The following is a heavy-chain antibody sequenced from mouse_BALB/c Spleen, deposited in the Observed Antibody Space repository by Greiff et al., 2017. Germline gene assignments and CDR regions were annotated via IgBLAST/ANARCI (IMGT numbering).Heavy chain of an antibody. V-gene: IGHV1-4*02. CDR2: INPSSGYT. Sequence: VQLQQSAAELARPGASVKMSCKASGYTFTSYTMHWVKQRPGQGLEWIGYINPSSGYTEYNQKFKDKTTLTADKSSSTAYMQLSSLTSEDSAVYYCERNYGNYFDVWGAGTTVTVSS. CDR3: ERNYGNYFDV. D-gene: IGHD2-1*01. CDR1: GYTFTSYT. J-gene: IGHJ1*01.